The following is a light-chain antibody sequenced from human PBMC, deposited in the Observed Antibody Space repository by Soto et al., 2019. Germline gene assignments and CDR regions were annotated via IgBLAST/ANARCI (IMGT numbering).Light chain of an antibody. J-gene: IGKJ3*01. CDR2: GAS. Sequence: EIVMTQSPATLSVSPGERATLSCRASQSVSGNLAWYQQKPGQAPRLLIYGASTRATGIPARFSGSGSGTEFTLTISSLQSEDFAGYYCQQYNSWPPFTFGPGTKVDIK. CDR1: QSVSGN. V-gene: IGKV3-15*01. CDR3: QQYNSWPPFT.